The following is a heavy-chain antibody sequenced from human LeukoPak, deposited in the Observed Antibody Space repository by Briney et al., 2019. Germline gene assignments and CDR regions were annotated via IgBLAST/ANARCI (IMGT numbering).Heavy chain of an antibody. V-gene: IGHV4-38-2*02. D-gene: IGHD3-22*01. CDR1: GSSISSGYY. CDR3: ARAGGNDSSGYSY. CDR2: IYHSGST. J-gene: IGHJ4*02. Sequence: SETLSLTCTVSGSSISSGYYWGWIRQPPGKGLEWIGNIYHSGSTYYNPSLKSRVTISVDTSKNQFSLKLSSVTAADTAVYYCARAGGNDSSGYSYWGQGTLVTVSS.